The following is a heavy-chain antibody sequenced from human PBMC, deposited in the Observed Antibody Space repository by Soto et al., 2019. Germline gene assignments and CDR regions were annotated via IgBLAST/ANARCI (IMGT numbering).Heavy chain of an antibody. J-gene: IGHJ6*02. V-gene: IGHV3-15*07. Sequence: WIRQPPGKGLEWVGRIKSKTDGGTTDYAAPVKGRFTISRDDSKNTLYLQMNSLKTEDTAVYYCTTALWGGYYYYYYGMDVWGQGTTVTVSS. CDR2: IKSKTDGGTT. CDR3: TTALWGGYYYYYYGMDV. D-gene: IGHD3-10*01.